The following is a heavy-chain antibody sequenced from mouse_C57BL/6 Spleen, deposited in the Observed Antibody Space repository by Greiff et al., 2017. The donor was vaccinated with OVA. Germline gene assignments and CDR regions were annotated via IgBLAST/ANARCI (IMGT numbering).Heavy chain of an antibody. Sequence: EVQLVESGEGLVKPGGSLKLSCAASGFTFSSYAMSWVRQTPEKRLEWVAYISSGGDYIYYADTVKGRFTISRDNARNTLYLQMSSLKSEDTAMYYCTRGSPYSSYYAMDYWGQGTSVTVSS. D-gene: IGHD1-1*01. CDR2: ISSGGDYI. J-gene: IGHJ4*01. CDR3: TRGSPYSSYYAMDY. V-gene: IGHV5-9-1*02. CDR1: GFTFSSYA.